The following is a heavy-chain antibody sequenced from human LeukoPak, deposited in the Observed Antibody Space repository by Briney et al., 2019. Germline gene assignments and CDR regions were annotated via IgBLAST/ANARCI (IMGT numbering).Heavy chain of an antibody. V-gene: IGHV4-30-4*01. Sequence: SETLSLTCTVSGGSISSGDYYGGWIRQPPGRGRGGIEYIFHSGNTYYTPSLKSRVTISLDTSKNQFSLNLSSVTAADTAVHYCARVTIRNAFEIWGQGTTVTVSS. J-gene: IGHJ3*02. CDR1: GGSISSGDYY. CDR2: IFHSGNT. CDR3: ARVTIRNAFEI. D-gene: IGHD3-9*01.